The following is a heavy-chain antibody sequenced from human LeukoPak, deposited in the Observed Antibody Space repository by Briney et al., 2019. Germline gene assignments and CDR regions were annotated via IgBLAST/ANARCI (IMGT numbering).Heavy chain of an antibody. V-gene: IGHV4-38-2*02. CDR2: IHHDGIT. J-gene: IGHJ5*02. CDR1: GYSISSGYF. Sequence: SETLSLTCSISGYSISSGYFWGWIRQPPGKGLEWIGNIHHDGITYYNPSLKSRVTISLDPSKNQFSLKLTSVAAADTALYHCARVHYYDASDYSTSNWFDPWGQGTLVTVSS. CDR3: ARVHYYDASDYSTSNWFDP. D-gene: IGHD3-22*01.